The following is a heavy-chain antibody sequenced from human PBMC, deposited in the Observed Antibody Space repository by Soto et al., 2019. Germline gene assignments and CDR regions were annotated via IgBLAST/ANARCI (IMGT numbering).Heavy chain of an antibody. CDR2: LGGNGFTT. V-gene: IGHV3-23*01. J-gene: IGHJ6*03. CDR3: ARDLRPSLNFFYYMDV. Sequence: EVQLLESGGGLVQPGGSLRLSCVVSGFTFGSYAMSWVRQAPEKGPEWVAMLGGNGFTTYYADSVKGRFTISGDKSKRTLFLRMNSLRPDDTGVYYCARDLRPSLNFFYYMDVWGRGTSVTVSS. D-gene: IGHD2-2*01. CDR1: GFTFGSYA.